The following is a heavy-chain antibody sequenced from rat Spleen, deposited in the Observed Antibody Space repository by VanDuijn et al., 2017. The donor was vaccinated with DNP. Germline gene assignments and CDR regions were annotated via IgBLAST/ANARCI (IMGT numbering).Heavy chain of an antibody. D-gene: IGHD2-5*01. CDR3: ARGSTSIYWYFDF. CDR1: GFTFSDYA. J-gene: IGHJ1*01. Sequence: EVQLVESGGGLVQPGRSLKLSCAASGFTFSDYAMAWVRQAPKKGLEWVAAISPSDSRTYYPDSVKGRFTISRDAAKSSLYLQMNSLKSEDTATYYCARGSTSIYWYFDFWGPGTMVTVSS. CDR2: ISPSDSRT. V-gene: IGHV5-17*01.